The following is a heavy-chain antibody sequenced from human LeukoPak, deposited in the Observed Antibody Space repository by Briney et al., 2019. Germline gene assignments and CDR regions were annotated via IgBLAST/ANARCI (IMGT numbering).Heavy chain of an antibody. CDR1: GYTFTGYY. CDR3: ARDHYSGYDYTPYYYYYGMDV. V-gene: IGHV1-2*02. D-gene: IGHD5-12*01. Sequence: ASVKVSCKASGYTFTGYYMHWVRQAPGQGLEWMGWINPNSGGTNYAQKFQGRVTMTRDTSISTAYMELSRLRSDDTDVYYCARDHYSGYDYTPYYYYYGMDVWGQGTTVTVSS. J-gene: IGHJ6*02. CDR2: INPNSGGT.